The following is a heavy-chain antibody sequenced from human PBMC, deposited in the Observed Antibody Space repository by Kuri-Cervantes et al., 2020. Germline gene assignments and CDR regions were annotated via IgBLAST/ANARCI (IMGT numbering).Heavy chain of an antibody. CDR2: IYYSGST. CDR3: ARTLLWFGEKIDY. D-gene: IGHD3-10*01. V-gene: IGHV4-34*01. Sequence: SQTLSLTCAVYGGSFSGYYWSWIRQPPGKGLEWIGSIYYSGSTYYNPSLKSRVTISVDTSKNQFSLKLSSVTAADTAVYYCARTLLWFGEKIDYWGQGILVTVSS. J-gene: IGHJ4*02. CDR1: GGSFSGYY.